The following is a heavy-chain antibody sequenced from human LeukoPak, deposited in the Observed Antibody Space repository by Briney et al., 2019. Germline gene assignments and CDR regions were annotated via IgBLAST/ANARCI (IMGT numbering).Heavy chain of an antibody. CDR2: IIRMFGTE. Sequence: SVKVSCKASGGTFINYGISWVRQAPGQGLEWMGGIIRMFGTENYAQKFQGRVTISADESTDTAYLEVSSLRSEDTAVYYCARARHGRDVLTGYIYYFDSWGQGTLVTVSS. CDR3: ARARHGRDVLTGYIYYFDS. V-gene: IGHV1-69*13. CDR1: GGTFINYG. D-gene: IGHD3-9*01. J-gene: IGHJ4*02.